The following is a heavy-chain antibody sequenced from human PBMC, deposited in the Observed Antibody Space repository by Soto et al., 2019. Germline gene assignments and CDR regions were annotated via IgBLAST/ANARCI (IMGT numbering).Heavy chain of an antibody. CDR3: ARSEKSAWFDLDV. Sequence: GGSLSLSCASSGFSFTTYAIHLVRHAPGKVLEMAAFISYFGNKKNSPDSVKGRFTISGENSNNTVYLQMNSLTAEDTAVYYVARSEKSAWFDLDVWGQGRLVTVSS. CDR2: ISYFGNKK. D-gene: IGHD6-19*01. J-gene: IGHJ6*02. CDR1: GFSFTTYA. V-gene: IGHV3-30-3*01.